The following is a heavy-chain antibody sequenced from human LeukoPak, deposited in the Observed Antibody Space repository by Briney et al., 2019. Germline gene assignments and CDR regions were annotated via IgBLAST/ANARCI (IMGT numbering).Heavy chain of an antibody. CDR3: ATRDSSDMDI. CDR1: GYSLTTHY. CDR2: IHPNVGDT. Sequence: ASVKVSCKASGYSLTTHYVHWVRQAPGQRLEWLGRIHPNVGDTTYGEKFQGRVSMTRDPSTSTAYIELRSLSSEDTAVYSCATRDSSDMDIWGQGTTVAVSS. D-gene: IGHD2-2*01. V-gene: IGHV1-46*01. J-gene: IGHJ6*02.